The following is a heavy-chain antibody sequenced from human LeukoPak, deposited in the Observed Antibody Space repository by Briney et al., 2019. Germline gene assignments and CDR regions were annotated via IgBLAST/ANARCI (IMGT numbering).Heavy chain of an antibody. Sequence: ASVKVSCKVSGYTLTELSMHWVRQAPGKGLEWMGGFDPEDGETIYAQKFQGRVTMTEDTSTDTAYMELSSLRSEDTAVYYCATMGSSSSGRWFDPWAREPWSPSPQ. CDR1: GYTLTELS. CDR3: ATMGSSSSGRWFDP. V-gene: IGHV1-24*01. J-gene: IGHJ5*02. CDR2: FDPEDGET. D-gene: IGHD2-2*01.